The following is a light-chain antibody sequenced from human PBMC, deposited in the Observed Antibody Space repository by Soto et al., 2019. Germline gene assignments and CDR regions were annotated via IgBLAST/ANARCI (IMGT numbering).Light chain of an antibody. CDR2: WAS. CDR3: QQYYSTPQT. J-gene: IGKJ1*01. Sequence: IVMTHSRDSLAVSLGERATINCKSSQIVLYSSNNKNYLAWYQQKPGQPPKLLIYWASTRESGVPDRFSGSGSGTDFTLTISSLQAEDVAVYYCQQYYSTPQTFGQGTKVDIK. V-gene: IGKV4-1*01. CDR1: QIVLYSSNNKNY.